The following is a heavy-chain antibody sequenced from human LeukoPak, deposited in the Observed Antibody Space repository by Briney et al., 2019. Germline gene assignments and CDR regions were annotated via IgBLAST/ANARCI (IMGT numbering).Heavy chain of an antibody. Sequence: SETLSLTCTVSGASVSSGSYYWSWIRQPPGKGLEWIGYIYYSGSTNYNPSLKSRVTISVDTSKSQFSLKLSSVTAADTAVYYCARGPRGYSYGWGQGTLVTVSS. D-gene: IGHD5-18*01. J-gene: IGHJ4*02. CDR1: GASVSSGSYY. CDR3: ARGPRGYSYG. CDR2: IYYSGST. V-gene: IGHV4-61*01.